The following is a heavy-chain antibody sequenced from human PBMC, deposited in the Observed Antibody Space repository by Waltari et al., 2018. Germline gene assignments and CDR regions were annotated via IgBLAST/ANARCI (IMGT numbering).Heavy chain of an antibody. J-gene: IGHJ4*02. CDR2: IYYRGST. D-gene: IGHD4-4*01. CDR1: GGSISSHY. CDR3: ARVDYTALALDY. V-gene: IGHV4-59*11. Sequence: QVQLQESGPGLVKPSETLSLTCTVSGGSISSHYWSWIRQPPGKGLEWIGYIYYRGSTNYNPSLKSRVTISVDTSKNQFSLKLSAVTAADTAVYYCARVDYTALALDYWGQGTLVTVSS.